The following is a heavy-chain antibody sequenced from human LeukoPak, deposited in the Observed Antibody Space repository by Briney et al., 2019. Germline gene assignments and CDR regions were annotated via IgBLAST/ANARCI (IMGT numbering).Heavy chain of an antibody. D-gene: IGHD3-9*01. Sequence: PGGSLRLSCAASGFTFSSYSMNWVRQAPGKGLEWVSSITSSGSYVYYADSVKGRFTLSRDNAKNSLYLQINNLRAEDTAVYYCAREDILTGYSNNWFDPWGQGTLVTVSS. V-gene: IGHV3-21*01. J-gene: IGHJ5*02. CDR1: GFTFSSYS. CDR2: ITSSGSYV. CDR3: AREDILTGYSNNWFDP.